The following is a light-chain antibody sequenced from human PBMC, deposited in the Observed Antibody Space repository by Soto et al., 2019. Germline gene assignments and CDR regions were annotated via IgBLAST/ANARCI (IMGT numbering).Light chain of an antibody. CDR3: SAHTYGALV. CDR2: EVS. CDR1: SSDVGGYNY. V-gene: IGLV2-14*01. Sequence: QSALTQPASVSGSPGQSITISCTGTSSDVGGYNYVSWYQQHPGKAPKLMIYEVSSRPSGVSNRFSGSKSGNTASLTISGLQAEDEADYYCSAHTYGALVFGGGTKLTVL. J-gene: IGLJ2*01.